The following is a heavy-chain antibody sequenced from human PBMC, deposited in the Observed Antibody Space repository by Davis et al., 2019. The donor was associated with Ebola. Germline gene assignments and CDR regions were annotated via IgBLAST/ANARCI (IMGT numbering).Heavy chain of an antibody. D-gene: IGHD2-2*01. CDR2: IIPILGIA. CDR3: ASTIGYCSSTSCYYYYYGMDV. CDR1: GYTFTSYG. Sequence: AASVKVSCKASGYTFTSYGISWVRQAPGQGLEWMGRIIPILGIANYAQKFQGRVTMTTDTSTSTAYMELRSLRSDDTAVYYCASTIGYCSSTSCYYYYYGMDVWGQGTTVTVSS. V-gene: IGHV1-18*01. J-gene: IGHJ6*02.